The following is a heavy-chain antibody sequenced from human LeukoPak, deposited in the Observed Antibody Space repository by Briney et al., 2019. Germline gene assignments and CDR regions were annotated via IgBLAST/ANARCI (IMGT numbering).Heavy chain of an antibody. CDR1: GFSFSDYY. J-gene: IGHJ4*02. CDR2: VSSSGSIT. V-gene: IGHV3-11*01. Sequence: GGSLRLSCPASGFSFSDYYMSWIRQAPGKGLEWVSHVSSSGSITKYADSVKGRFTISRDNAKNSLFLQMNSLRAEDTAVYYCARGEGRTWSVDHWGQGTLVTVSS. D-gene: IGHD3-10*01. CDR3: ARGEGRTWSVDH.